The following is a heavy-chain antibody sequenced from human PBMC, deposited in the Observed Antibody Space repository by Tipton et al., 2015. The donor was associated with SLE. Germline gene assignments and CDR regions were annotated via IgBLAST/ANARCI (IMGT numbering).Heavy chain of an antibody. Sequence: LRLSCAVYGGSFSGYYWSWIRQPPGKGLEWIGEINHSGSTNYNPSLKSRVTISVDTSKNQFSLKLSSVTAADTAVYYCARGEVQSVFDIWGQGTMVTVSS. CDR2: INHSGST. CDR3: ARGEVQSVFDI. V-gene: IGHV4-34*01. J-gene: IGHJ3*02. D-gene: IGHD1-1*01. CDR1: GGSFSGYY.